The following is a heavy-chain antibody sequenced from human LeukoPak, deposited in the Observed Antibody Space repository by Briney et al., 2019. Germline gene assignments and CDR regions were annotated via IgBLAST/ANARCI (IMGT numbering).Heavy chain of an antibody. D-gene: IGHD1-1*01. CDR3: VRHRTASDY. CDR2: ITPRGDYI. V-gene: IGHV3-21*01. J-gene: IGHJ4*02. CDR1: GCTFSDYT. Sequence: PGGSLRLSCAASGCTFSDYTMSWVRQAPGKGLEWVSSITPRGDYIYYADSLKGRFTISRDNAKNSLYLQMSSLRAEDTAVYYCVRHRTASDYWGQGALVTVSS.